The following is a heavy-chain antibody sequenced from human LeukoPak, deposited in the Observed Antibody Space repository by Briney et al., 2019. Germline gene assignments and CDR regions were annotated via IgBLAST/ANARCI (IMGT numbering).Heavy chain of an antibody. CDR1: GFTFSSYS. V-gene: IGHV3-23*01. J-gene: IGHJ6*02. D-gene: IGHD6-13*01. CDR3: AKVLNIAAAGTYYYYGMDV. Sequence: GGSLRLSCAASGFTFSSYSMNWVRQAPGKGLEWVSLISGTGGSTYYADSVRGRFTISRDNSKNTLYLQMNSLRAEDTAVYYCAKVLNIAAAGTYYYYGMDVWGQGTTVIVSS. CDR2: ISGTGGST.